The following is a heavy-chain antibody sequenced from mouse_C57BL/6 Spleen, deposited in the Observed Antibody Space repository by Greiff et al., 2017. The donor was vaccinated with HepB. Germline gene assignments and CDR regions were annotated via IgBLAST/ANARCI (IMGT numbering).Heavy chain of an antibody. CDR1: GFSLTSYG. V-gene: IGHV2-2*01. D-gene: IGHD1-1*01. J-gene: IGHJ3*01. CDR3: ARNSHYYGSSQGFAY. CDR2: IWSGGST. Sequence: QVQLQQSGPGLVQPSQSLSITCTVSGFSLTSYGVHWVRQSPGKGLEWLGVIWSGGSTDYNAAFISRLSISKDNSKSQVFFKMNSLQADDTAIYYWARNSHYYGSSQGFAYWGQGTLVTVSA.